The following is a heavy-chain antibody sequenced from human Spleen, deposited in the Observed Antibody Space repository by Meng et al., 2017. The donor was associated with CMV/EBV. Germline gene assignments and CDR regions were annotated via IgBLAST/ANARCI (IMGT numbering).Heavy chain of an antibody. D-gene: IGHD3-3*01. V-gene: IGHV1-2*02. J-gene: IGHJ3*02. CDR1: GYTFTGYY. Sequence: ASVKVSCKASGYTFTGYYIHWVRQAPGQGLECTGWINPDSGGTKFAQKFQGRVTMTRDTSISTAYLELSRLTSGDTAVYYCAKGDSTIFGVVIKGDAFDIWGQGTMVTVSS. CDR2: INPDSGGT. CDR3: AKGDSTIFGVVIKGDAFDI.